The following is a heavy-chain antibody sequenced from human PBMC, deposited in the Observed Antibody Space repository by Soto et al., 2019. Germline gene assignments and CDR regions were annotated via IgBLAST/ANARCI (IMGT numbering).Heavy chain of an antibody. D-gene: IGHD2-2*01. V-gene: IGHV6-1*01. CDR2: TYYRSKWYN. J-gene: IGHJ6*02. Sequence: PSQTLSLTCAISGDSVSSNSVAWNWIRQSPSRGLEWLGRTYYRSKWYNDYAVSVKSRITINPDTSKNQFSLQLNSVTPEDTAVYYCARERYCSSTSCRELYYYYYGMDVWGQGTTVTVSS. CDR3: ARERYCSSTSCRELYYYYYGMDV. CDR1: GDSVSSNSVA.